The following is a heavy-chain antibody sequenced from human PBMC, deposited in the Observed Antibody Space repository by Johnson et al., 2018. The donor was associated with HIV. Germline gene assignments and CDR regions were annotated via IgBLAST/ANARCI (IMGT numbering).Heavy chain of an antibody. CDR1: GFTFSSFG. J-gene: IGHJ3*01. CDR3: ATDLMSGTVGF. Sequence: QVQLVESGGGVVQPGRSLRLSCAASGFTFSSFGMHWVRQAPGKGLEWVAVIWYDGSNKYFADSVKGRFTISRDNSKNTLYLQMNSLRAEDTAVYYCATDLMSGTVGFWGQGTVVTVSS. D-gene: IGHD1-26*01. CDR2: IWYDGSNK. V-gene: IGHV3-33*01.